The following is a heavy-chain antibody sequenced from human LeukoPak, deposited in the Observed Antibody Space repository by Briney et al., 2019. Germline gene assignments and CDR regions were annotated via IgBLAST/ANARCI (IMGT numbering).Heavy chain of an antibody. CDR3: ARERQHQLRGRPFDP. CDR1: GYTFTSYY. V-gene: IGHV1-46*01. Sequence: GASVKVSCKASGYTFTSYYMHWVRQAPGQGLEWMGIINPSGGSTSYAQKFQGRVTMTRDTSTSTVYMELSSLRSEDTAVYYCARERQHQLRGRPFDPWGQGTLVTVSS. CDR2: INPSGGST. J-gene: IGHJ5*02. D-gene: IGHD2-2*01.